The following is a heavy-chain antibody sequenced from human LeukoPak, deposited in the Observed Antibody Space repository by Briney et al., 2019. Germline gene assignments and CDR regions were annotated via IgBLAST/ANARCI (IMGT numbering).Heavy chain of an antibody. V-gene: IGHV3-30*03. D-gene: IGHD1-26*01. J-gene: IGHJ4*02. CDR2: ISYDGSNK. Sequence: PGRSLRLSCAASGFTFSSYGMHWVRQAPGKGLEWVAVISYDGSNKYYADSVKGRFTISRDNAKNSLHLQMNSLKAEDTALYYCARVAVGVTYDYWGQGTLVTVSS. CDR1: GFTFSSYG. CDR3: ARVAVGVTYDY.